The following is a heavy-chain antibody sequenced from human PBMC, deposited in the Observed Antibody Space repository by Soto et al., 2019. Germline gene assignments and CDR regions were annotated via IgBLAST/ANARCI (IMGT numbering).Heavy chain of an antibody. Sequence: QVQLVQSGAEVKKPGASVKVSCKASGYTFTGYYMHWVRQAPGQGLEWMGWISPDSGGTNYAQKFQGRVTMTRDTSISTAYMELSRLRSDDTAVYYCATGPREVNDYYYYGMDVWGQGTTVTVSS. D-gene: IGHD3-10*01. CDR1: GYTFTGYY. CDR3: ATGPREVNDYYYYGMDV. CDR2: ISPDSGGT. J-gene: IGHJ6*02. V-gene: IGHV1-2*02.